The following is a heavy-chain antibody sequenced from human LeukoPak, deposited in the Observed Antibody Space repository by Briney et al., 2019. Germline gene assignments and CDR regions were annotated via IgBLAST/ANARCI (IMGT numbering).Heavy chain of an antibody. D-gene: IGHD3-22*01. CDR3: ARVKSSGSSGYSDFFDY. J-gene: IGHJ4*02. CDR2: INPNSGGT. CDR1: GYTFTGYY. V-gene: IGHV1-2*02. Sequence: GALVKVSCKASGYTFTGYYMHWVRQAPGQGLEWMGWINPNSGGTNYAQKFQGRVTMTRDTSISTAYMELSRLRSDDTAVYYCARVKSSGSSGYSDFFDYWGQGTLVTVSS.